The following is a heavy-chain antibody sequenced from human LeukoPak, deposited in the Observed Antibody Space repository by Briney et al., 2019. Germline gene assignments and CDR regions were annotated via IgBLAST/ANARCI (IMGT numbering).Heavy chain of an antibody. CDR1: GGSISSSNW. Sequence: SETLSLTCAVSGGSISSSNWWSWVRQPPGKGLEWIGEIYHSGSTNYNPSLKSRVTISVDKSKNQFSLKLSSVTAADTAVYYCARRPSSSWYGWYFDLWGRGTLVTVSS. V-gene: IGHV4-4*02. J-gene: IGHJ2*01. CDR2: IYHSGST. D-gene: IGHD6-13*01. CDR3: ARRPSSSWYGWYFDL.